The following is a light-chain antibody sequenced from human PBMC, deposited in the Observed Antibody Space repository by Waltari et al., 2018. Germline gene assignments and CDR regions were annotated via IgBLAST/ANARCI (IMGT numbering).Light chain of an antibody. CDR2: EVS. CDR1: SSDVGGSKY. CDR3: SSSTTGVVV. V-gene: IGLV2-14*01. Sequence: QSALTQPASVSGSPGQSITISCTGTSSDVGGSKYVSWYQQHPGKAPKLMIYEVSNRPSGISNRFSDSKSGNTASLTISGLQAEDESDYYCSSSTTGVVVFGGGTKLTVL. J-gene: IGLJ2*01.